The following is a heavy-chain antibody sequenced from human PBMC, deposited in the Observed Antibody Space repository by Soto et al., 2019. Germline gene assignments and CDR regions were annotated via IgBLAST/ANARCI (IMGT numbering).Heavy chain of an antibody. V-gene: IGHV4-31*03. CDR2: IYYSGST. CDR3: ARAEGYCSGGSCYAFRPFDY. J-gene: IGHJ4*02. Sequence: SETLSLTCTVSGGSISSGGYYWSWIRQHPGKGLEWIGYIYYSGSTYYNPSLKSRVTISVDTSKNQFSLKLSSVTAADTAVYYCARAEGYCSGGSCYAFRPFDYWGQGTLVTVSS. D-gene: IGHD2-15*01. CDR1: GGSISSGGYY.